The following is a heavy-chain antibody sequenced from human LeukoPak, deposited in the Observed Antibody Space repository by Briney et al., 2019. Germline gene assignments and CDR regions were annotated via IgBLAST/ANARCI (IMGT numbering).Heavy chain of an antibody. V-gene: IGHV1-8*01. CDR2: MNPNSGNT. CDR1: GYTFTSYD. D-gene: IGHD3-10*01. Sequence: ASVKVSCKASGYTFTSYDINWVRQATGQGLEWMGWMNPNSGNTGYAQKFQGRVTMTRNTSISTAYMELSSLRSEDTAVYYCARGSVLLWFGELPTRFDYWGQGTLVTVSS. CDR3: ARGSVLLWFGELPTRFDY. J-gene: IGHJ4*02.